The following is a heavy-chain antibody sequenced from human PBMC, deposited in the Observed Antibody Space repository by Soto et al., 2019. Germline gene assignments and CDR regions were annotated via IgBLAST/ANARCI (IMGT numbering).Heavy chain of an antibody. CDR3: ARGGYYGLSYYYGMDV. CDR2: IWYDGSNK. Sequence: GGSLRLSCAASGFTFSSYGMHWVRQAPGKGLEWVAVIWYDGSNKYYADSVKGRFTISRDNSKNTLYLQMNSLRAEDTAVYYCARGGYYGLSYYYGMDVWGQGTAVTVSS. CDR1: GFTFSSYG. V-gene: IGHV3-33*01. J-gene: IGHJ6*02. D-gene: IGHD3-10*01.